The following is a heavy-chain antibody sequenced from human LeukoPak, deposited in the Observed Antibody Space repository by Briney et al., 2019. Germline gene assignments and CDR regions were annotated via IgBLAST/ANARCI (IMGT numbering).Heavy chain of an antibody. CDR3: ARVSHRNPRTYYYYYMDV. D-gene: IGHD1-14*01. Sequence: GGSLRLSCAASGFTFSSYEMNWVRQAPGKGLEWVSYISSSGSTIYYADSVKGRFTISRDNAKKSLYLQMNSLRAEDTAVYYCARVSHRNPRTYYYYYMDVWGKGTTVTVSS. V-gene: IGHV3-48*03. CDR1: GFTFSSYE. CDR2: ISSSGSTI. J-gene: IGHJ6*03.